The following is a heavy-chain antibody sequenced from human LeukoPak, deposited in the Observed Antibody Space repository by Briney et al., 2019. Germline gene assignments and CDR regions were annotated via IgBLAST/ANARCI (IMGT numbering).Heavy chain of an antibody. CDR1: GVSISSYY. J-gene: IGHJ3*02. D-gene: IGHD3-22*01. Sequence: PSETLSLTCTVSGVSISSYYWSWIRQPPGKGLEWVWYIYYSGSTNYNPSLKSRVTISVDTSKNQFSLKLSSVTAADTAVYYCARHTSYYYGSCGPYPDDAFDIWGQGTMVTVSS. V-gene: IGHV4-59*01. CDR2: IYYSGST. CDR3: ARHTSYYYGSCGPYPDDAFDI.